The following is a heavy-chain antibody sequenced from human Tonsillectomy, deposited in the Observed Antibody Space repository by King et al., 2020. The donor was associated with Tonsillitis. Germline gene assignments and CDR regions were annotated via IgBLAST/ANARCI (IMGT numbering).Heavy chain of an antibody. CDR1: GASMSTYY. Sequence: VQLQESGPGLVKPSETLSLTCTVSGASMSTYYWSWIRQPAEKGLAWIGRIHTSGSTNYNPSLESRVTMSVETSKNQFSLKLPSMTAADTAVYYCARDQPVGSTRFDYWGQGILVTVSS. CDR3: ARDQPVGSTRFDY. D-gene: IGHD6-19*01. CDR2: IHTSGST. J-gene: IGHJ4*02. V-gene: IGHV4-4*07.